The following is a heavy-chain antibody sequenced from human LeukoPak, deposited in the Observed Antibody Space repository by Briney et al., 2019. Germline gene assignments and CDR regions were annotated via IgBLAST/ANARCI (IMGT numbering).Heavy chain of an antibody. V-gene: IGHV6-1*01. CDR2: TYYRSKWYN. CDR3: ARRIYYYYYMDV. J-gene: IGHJ6*03. D-gene: IGHD2-15*01. Sequence: SQTLSLTCAISGDSVSSNSAAWNWIRQSPSRGLEWLGRTYYRSKWYNDYAVSVKSRITIKPDTSKNQFSLKLSSVTAADTAVYYCARRIYYYYYMDVWGKGTTVTISS. CDR1: GDSVSSNSAA.